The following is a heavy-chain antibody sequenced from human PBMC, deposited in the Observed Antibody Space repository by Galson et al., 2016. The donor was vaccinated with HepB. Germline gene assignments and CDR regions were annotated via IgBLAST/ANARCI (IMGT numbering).Heavy chain of an antibody. D-gene: IGHD3-10*01. J-gene: IGHJ5*02. Sequence: SLRLSCAASGFRFSSYVMSWVCQAPGKGLDWVSSINGGGGITYYADSVKGRFTISRDNSKNTVYLQMNSLRAEDTAVYYCVKGGFRLLDTWGQGTLVTVSS. CDR1: GFRFSSYV. CDR3: VKGGFRLLDT. CDR2: INGGGGIT. V-gene: IGHV3-23*01.